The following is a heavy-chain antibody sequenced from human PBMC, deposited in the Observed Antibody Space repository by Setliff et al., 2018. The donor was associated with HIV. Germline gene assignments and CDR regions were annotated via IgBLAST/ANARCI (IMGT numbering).Heavy chain of an antibody. V-gene: IGHV3-66*01. D-gene: IGHD3-3*01. CDR2: MYYDGVTT. Sequence: PGGSLRLSCVASGITVSGIYMTWVRQAPGKGLEWVAVMYYDGVTTYYADSVKGRFTISRDGSKNMIFLQMNSLRVDDTAVYYCARGRVLEWLLNHWGQGTRVTVSS. CDR3: ARGRVLEWLLNH. CDR1: GITVSGIY. J-gene: IGHJ4*02.